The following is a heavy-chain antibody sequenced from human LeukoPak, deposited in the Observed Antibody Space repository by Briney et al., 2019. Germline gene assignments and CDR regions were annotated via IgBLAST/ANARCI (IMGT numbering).Heavy chain of an antibody. Sequence: GGSLRLSCAASGFTFGDYYMTWIRQAPGKGLEWFSYISSSGDTIYYADSVKGRFTISRDNARNSLYLQMNSLRAEDTAVYYCARENALAARRGAFDIWGQGTMVTVSS. J-gene: IGHJ3*02. CDR3: ARENALAARRGAFDI. CDR2: ISSSGDTI. V-gene: IGHV3-11*04. D-gene: IGHD6-6*01. CDR1: GFTFGDYY.